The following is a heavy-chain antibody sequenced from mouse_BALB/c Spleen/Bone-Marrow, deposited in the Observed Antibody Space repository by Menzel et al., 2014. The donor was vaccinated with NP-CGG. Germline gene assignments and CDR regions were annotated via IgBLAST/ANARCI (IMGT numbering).Heavy chain of an antibody. J-gene: IGHJ3*01. V-gene: IGHV1-69*02. Sequence: QVQLQQSGAELVKPGASVKLSCKASGYTFTSYWMHWVKQRPGQGLEWIGEIDPSDSYTNYNQKFKGKATLTVDKSSSTAYMQLSSLTSEDSVVYYCARYGGYFPWFAYWGQGTLVTVSA. CDR2: IDPSDSYT. CDR3: ARYGGYFPWFAY. CDR1: GYTFTSYW. D-gene: IGHD2-3*01.